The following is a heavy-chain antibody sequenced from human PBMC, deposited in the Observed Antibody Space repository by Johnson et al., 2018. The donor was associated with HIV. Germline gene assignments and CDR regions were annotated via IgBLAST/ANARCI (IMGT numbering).Heavy chain of an antibody. Sequence: QMLLVESGGGVVQPGRSLRLSCAASEFTFSSYAMHWVRQAPGKGLEWVAVISYDGSNKYYADSVKGRFTISRDNSKNTLSLQMNSLRAEDTAVYYCAKDRGAARAFDAFDIWGQGTMVTVSS. D-gene: IGHD6-6*01. V-gene: IGHV3-30*04. CDR3: AKDRGAARAFDAFDI. J-gene: IGHJ3*02. CDR1: EFTFSSYA. CDR2: ISYDGSNK.